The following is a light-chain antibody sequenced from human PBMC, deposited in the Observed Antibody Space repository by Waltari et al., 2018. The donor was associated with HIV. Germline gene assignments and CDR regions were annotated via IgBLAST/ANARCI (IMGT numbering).Light chain of an antibody. Sequence: QSALPQPASVSGSPGQSVTISCTGTTSDFGPYTFFSCYHQHPDNVPTFIFYRVTSRPAGVHPCFSGAKAGNTASLTISGLRAEDDALYYCSKHTGNDTQAFGGGTKLTVL. CDR3: SKHTGNDTQA. J-gene: IGLJ2*01. CDR2: RVT. V-gene: IGLV2-14*03. CDR1: TSDFGPYTF.